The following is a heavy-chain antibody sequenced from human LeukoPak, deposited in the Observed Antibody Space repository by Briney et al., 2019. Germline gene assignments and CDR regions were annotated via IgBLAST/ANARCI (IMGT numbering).Heavy chain of an antibody. CDR1: GYMFTTYG. D-gene: IGHD6-19*01. Sequence: GASVKVSCKSSGYMFTTYGIAWVRQAPGQGLEWMGWINPYNGNTNYAQMLQDRVTMTTDTSTSTTYMELRSLRSDDTALYYCARGGNGWFSDYWGQGTLVTVSS. CDR3: ARGGNGWFSDY. V-gene: IGHV1-18*01. CDR2: INPYNGNT. J-gene: IGHJ4*02.